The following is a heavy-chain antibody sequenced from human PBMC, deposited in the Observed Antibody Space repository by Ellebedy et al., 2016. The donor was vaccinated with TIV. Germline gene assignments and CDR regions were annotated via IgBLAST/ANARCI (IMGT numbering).Heavy chain of an antibody. CDR3: AREGFSSGRAGIFDM. V-gene: IGHV3-30-3*01. D-gene: IGHD6-19*01. Sequence: GESLKISCAASGFVLNGYVMHWVRQPPGKGLEWLAAISKDADMQHYPDSVQGRLTISRDNAMDTLYLENNSLREDDTALYYCAREGFSSGRAGIFDMWGQGTLVTVS. CDR1: GFVLNGYV. J-gene: IGHJ3*02. CDR2: ISKDADMQ.